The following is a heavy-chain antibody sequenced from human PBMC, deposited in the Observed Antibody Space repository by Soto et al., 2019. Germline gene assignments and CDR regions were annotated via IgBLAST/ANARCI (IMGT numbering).Heavy chain of an antibody. V-gene: IGHV1-69*12. D-gene: IGHD3-22*01. Sequence: QVQLVQSGAEVKKPGSSVKVSCKASGGTFSSYTISWVRQAPGQGLEWMGGIIPIFGTANYAQRFQGRVTITADESTSTAYMELSSLRSEDTAVYYCARQGESSGSYYYGMDVWGQGITVIVSS. J-gene: IGHJ6*02. CDR1: GGTFSSYT. CDR3: ARQGESSGSYYYGMDV. CDR2: IIPIFGTA.